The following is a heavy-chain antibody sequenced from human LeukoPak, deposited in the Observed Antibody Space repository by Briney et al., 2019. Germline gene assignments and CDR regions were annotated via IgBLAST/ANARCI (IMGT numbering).Heavy chain of an antibody. J-gene: IGHJ5*02. CDR2: IRYDGSNK. CDR3: AKEISSSYLRGPPNWFDP. Sequence: GGSLRLSCAASGLTFSSYGMHWVRQAPGKGLEWVAFIRYDGSNKYYADSVKGRFTISRDNSKNTLYLQMNSLRAEDTAVYYCAKEISSSYLRGPPNWFDPWGQGTLVTVSS. D-gene: IGHD6-13*01. CDR1: GLTFSSYG. V-gene: IGHV3-30*02.